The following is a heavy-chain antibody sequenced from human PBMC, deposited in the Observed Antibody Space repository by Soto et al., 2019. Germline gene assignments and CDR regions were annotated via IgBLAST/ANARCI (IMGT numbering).Heavy chain of an antibody. Sequence: SETLSLTCTVSGGSISSGGYYWSWIRQHPGKGLEWIGYIYYSGSTYYNPSLKSRVTISVDTSKYQFSLKLSSVTAADTAVYYCARGKPGITMILVASTCFAYWGQGTLVTVSS. CDR2: IYYSGST. V-gene: IGHV4-31*03. J-gene: IGHJ4*02. CDR3: ARGKPGITMILVASTCFAY. CDR1: GGSISSGGYY. D-gene: IGHD3-22*01.